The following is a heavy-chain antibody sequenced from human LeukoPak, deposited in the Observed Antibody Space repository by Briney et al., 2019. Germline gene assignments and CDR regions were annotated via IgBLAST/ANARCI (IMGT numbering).Heavy chain of an antibody. D-gene: IGHD6-19*01. CDR3: ARAQPGIPVAALLDP. CDR2: LFTTWMT. J-gene: IGHJ5*02. Sequence: SETLSLTCTVSGGSINNYYWSWIRQPPGKGLEWIGYLFTTWMTNYNPSLKHRVTISIDTSKTQFSLNLSSVTAADTAVYYCARAQPGIPVAALLDPWGQGTLVIVSS. CDR1: GGSINNYY. V-gene: IGHV4-4*09.